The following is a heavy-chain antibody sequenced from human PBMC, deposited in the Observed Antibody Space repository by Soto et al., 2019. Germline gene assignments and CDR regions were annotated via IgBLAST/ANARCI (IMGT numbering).Heavy chain of an antibody. J-gene: IGHJ3*02. CDR2: IYWDDDK. Sequence: QITLKESGPTLVKPTQTLTLTCTFSGFSLSTSGVAVGWIRQPPGKALEWLALIYWDDDKRYSPSLKSRVTITKDTSKNQVVLTMTNMDPVDTATYYCAHRQNMRGYCSGGGCPLDIWGQGTMVTVSS. CDR3: AHRQNMRGYCSGGGCPLDI. D-gene: IGHD2-15*01. V-gene: IGHV2-5*02. CDR1: GFSLSTSGVA.